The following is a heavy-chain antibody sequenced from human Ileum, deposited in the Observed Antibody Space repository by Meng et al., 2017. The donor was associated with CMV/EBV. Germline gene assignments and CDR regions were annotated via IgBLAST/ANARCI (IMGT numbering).Heavy chain of an antibody. Sequence: SETLSLTCTVSGGSISSSSYYWGWIRQPPGKGLEWIGSIYYSGSTYYNPSLKSRVTISVDTSKNQFSLKVTSVTAADTAVYYCARIRGSSVVDYWGQGALVTVSS. CDR1: GGSISSSSYY. D-gene: IGHD3-10*01. CDR3: ARIRGSSVVDY. CDR2: IYYSGST. J-gene: IGHJ4*02. V-gene: IGHV4-39*07.